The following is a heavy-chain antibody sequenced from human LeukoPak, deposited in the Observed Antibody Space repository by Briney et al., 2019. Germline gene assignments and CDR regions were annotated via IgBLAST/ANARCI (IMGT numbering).Heavy chain of an antibody. V-gene: IGHV4-4*07. CDR3: ARERGGYCSSTSCYGNWFDP. Sequence: SETLSLTCTVSGGSISSYYWSWIRQPAGKGLEWIGRIYTSGSTNYNPSLKSRVTMSVDTSKNQFSLKLSSVTAADTAVYYCARERGGYCSSTSCYGNWFDPWGQGTLVTVSS. CDR2: IYTSGST. D-gene: IGHD2-2*01. J-gene: IGHJ5*02. CDR1: GGSISSYY.